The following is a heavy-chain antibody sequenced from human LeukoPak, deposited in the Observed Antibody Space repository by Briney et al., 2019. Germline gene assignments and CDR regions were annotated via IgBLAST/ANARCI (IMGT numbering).Heavy chain of an antibody. Sequence: SETLSLTCTVSGGSISSTIYYWAWIRQPPEKGLEWIGSMYYSGNTYNNPSLKSRVTISVDTSKNQFSLKLSSVTAADTAVYYFARQFDYPNAFDIWGQGTMVIVSS. CDR3: ARQFDYPNAFDI. CDR1: GGSISSTIYY. V-gene: IGHV4-39*01. J-gene: IGHJ3*02. D-gene: IGHD3-9*01. CDR2: MYYSGNT.